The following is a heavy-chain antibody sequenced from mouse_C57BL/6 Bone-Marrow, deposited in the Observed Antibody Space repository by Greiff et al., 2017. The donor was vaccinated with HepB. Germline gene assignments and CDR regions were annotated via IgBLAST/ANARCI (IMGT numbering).Heavy chain of an antibody. V-gene: IGHV1-81*01. CDR3: ARGWLQFAY. D-gene: IGHD2-3*01. CDR1: GYTFTSYG. Sequence: VHLVESGAELARPGASVKLFCKASGYTFTSYGISWVKQRTGQGLEWIGEIYPRSGNTYYNEKFKGKATLTADKSSSTAYMELRSLTSEDSAVYFCARGWLQFAYWGQGTLVTVSA. J-gene: IGHJ3*01. CDR2: IYPRSGNT.